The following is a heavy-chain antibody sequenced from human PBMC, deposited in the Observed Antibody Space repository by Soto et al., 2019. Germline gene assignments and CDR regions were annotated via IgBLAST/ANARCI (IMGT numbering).Heavy chain of an antibody. CDR3: ARADSGYAHGYYYYGMDV. CDR1: GLTFSSYS. Sequence: EVQLMESGGGLVQPGGSLRLSCAASGLTFSSYSMNWVRQAPGKGLEWVSYISSSSSTIYYADSVKGRFTISRDNAKNSLYLQMNSLRAEDSAVYYCARADSGYAHGYYYYGMDVWGQGTTVTVSS. CDR2: ISSSSSTI. D-gene: IGHD5-12*01. V-gene: IGHV3-48*01. J-gene: IGHJ6*02.